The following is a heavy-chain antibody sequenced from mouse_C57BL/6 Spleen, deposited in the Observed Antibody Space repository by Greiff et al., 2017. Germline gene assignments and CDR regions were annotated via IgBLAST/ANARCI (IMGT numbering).Heavy chain of an antibody. CDR1: GYTFTCYW. J-gene: IGHJ3*01. CDR3: ASDYDYDRAWFAY. Sequence: QVQLQQPGAELVKPGASVKLSCKASGYTFTCYWMHWVKQRPGQGLEWIGMIHPNSGSTNYNEKFKSKATLTVDKSSSTAYMQLSSLTSEDSAVYYCASDYDYDRAWFAYWGQGTLVTVSA. CDR2: IHPNSGST. D-gene: IGHD2-4*01. V-gene: IGHV1-64*01.